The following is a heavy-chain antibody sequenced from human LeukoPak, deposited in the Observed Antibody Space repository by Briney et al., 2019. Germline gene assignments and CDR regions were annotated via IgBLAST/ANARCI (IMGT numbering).Heavy chain of an antibody. CDR3: ARGGSRVVTYGNFDY. CDR2: ISAYSGDT. CDR1: GYTFTSYG. Sequence: ASVKVSCKASGYTFTSYGISWVRQAPGQGLEWMGWISAYSGDTNYAQKFQGRATMTTDTSTSTAYMELRSLRSDDTAVYYCARGGSRVVTYGNFDYWGQGTLVTVSS. V-gene: IGHV1-18*01. D-gene: IGHD2-21*02. J-gene: IGHJ4*02.